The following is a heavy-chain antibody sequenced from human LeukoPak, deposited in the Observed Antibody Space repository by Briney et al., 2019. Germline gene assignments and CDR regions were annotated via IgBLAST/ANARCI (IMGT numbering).Heavy chain of an antibody. Sequence: PGLSLRLSCAASGFTVSSNYMNWVRQAPGKGLEWVARISFKADGETSDHAAPVKGRFTSPRDDSKNTLYLQMNSLKTEDTGVYYCTTNCGGDCYSSLGYWGQGTLVTVS. J-gene: IGHJ4*02. D-gene: IGHD2-21*02. V-gene: IGHV3-15*01. CDR3: TTNCGGDCYSSLGY. CDR2: ISFKADGETS. CDR1: GFTVSSNY.